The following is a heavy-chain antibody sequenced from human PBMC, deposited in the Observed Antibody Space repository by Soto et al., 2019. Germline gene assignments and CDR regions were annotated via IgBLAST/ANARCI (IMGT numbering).Heavy chain of an antibody. Sequence: GASVKVSCKASGYTFTSYYMHWVRQAPGQGLEWMGKINPSGGSTSYAQKFQSRVTMTRDTSTSTDYMGQSSLRYEDTAVYYCARDRRAAAGTFTSEGDYYYGMDVWG. CDR1: GYTFTSYY. CDR2: INPSGGST. D-gene: IGHD6-13*01. CDR3: ARDRRAAAGTFTSEGDYYYGMDV. J-gene: IGHJ6*02. V-gene: IGHV1-46*01.